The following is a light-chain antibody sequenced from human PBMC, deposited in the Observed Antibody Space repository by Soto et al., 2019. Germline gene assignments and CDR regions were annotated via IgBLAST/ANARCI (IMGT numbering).Light chain of an antibody. CDR3: QKYNSYPRDST. J-gene: IGKJ3*01. CDR1: QSISSW. Sequence: DIQMTQSPSTLSASVGDRVTITCRASQSISSWLAWYQQKPGKAPKLLIYKASSLESGVPSRFSGSGSGTEFTLTISILQPDDFATYYCQKYNSYPRDSTFGPGTKVDIK. CDR2: KAS. V-gene: IGKV1-5*03.